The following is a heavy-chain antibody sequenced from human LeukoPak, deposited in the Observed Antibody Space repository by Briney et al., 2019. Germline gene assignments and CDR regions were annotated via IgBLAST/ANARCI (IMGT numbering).Heavy chain of an antibody. CDR2: INHSGST. V-gene: IGHV4-34*01. CDR3: ARDSWLRGGFDY. D-gene: IGHD5-12*01. J-gene: IGHJ4*02. Sequence: TSETLSLTCAVYGGSFSGYYWSWIRQPPGKGLEWIGEINHSGSTNYNPSLKSRVTISVDTSKNQFSLKLSSVTAADTAVYYCARDSWLRGGFDYWGQGTLVTVSS. CDR1: GGSFSGYY.